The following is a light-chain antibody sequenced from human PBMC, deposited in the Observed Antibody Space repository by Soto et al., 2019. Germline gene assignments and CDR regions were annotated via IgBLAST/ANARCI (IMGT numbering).Light chain of an antibody. CDR1: SSDVGTYDY. CDR3: SSYAGRSMYV. CDR2: GVT. Sequence: QSVLTQPPSASGSPGQSVTFSCTVTSSDVGTYDYVSWYQQYPGKAPKLLIYGVTRRPSGVPDRFSGSKSGNTAALTVSGLQAEDEAYYYCSSYAGRSMYVFGTGTKLTV. V-gene: IGLV2-8*01. J-gene: IGLJ1*01.